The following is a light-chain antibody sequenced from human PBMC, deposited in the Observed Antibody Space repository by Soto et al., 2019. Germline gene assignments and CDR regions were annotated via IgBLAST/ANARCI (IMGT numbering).Light chain of an antibody. CDR3: QQLNSYPGIT. Sequence: DIQLTQSPSFLSASVGDRVTITCRASQGISSYLAWYQQKPGKAPKLLIYAASTVQSGVPSRFSGSGSGTEFTLTISSLQPEDFATYYYQQLNSYPGITFGPGTKVDIK. CDR2: AAS. V-gene: IGKV1-9*01. CDR1: QGISSY. J-gene: IGKJ3*01.